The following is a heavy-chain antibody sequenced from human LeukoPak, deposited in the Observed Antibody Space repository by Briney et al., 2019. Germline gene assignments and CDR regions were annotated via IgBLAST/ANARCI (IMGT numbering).Heavy chain of an antibody. Sequence: ASVKVSCKASGYTLTESYIQWVRQAPGQGLEWMGWINPKSGDTNSAQKFQGRVTMTRDTSVSTAYMELSRLRSDDTAVYYCARDHCTSRGCDGYDYYCIDGWGQGTTVTVSS. CDR3: ARDHCTSRGCDGYDYYCIDG. CDR2: INPKSGDT. J-gene: IGHJ6*02. D-gene: IGHD2-2*01. CDR1: GYTLTESY. V-gene: IGHV1-2*02.